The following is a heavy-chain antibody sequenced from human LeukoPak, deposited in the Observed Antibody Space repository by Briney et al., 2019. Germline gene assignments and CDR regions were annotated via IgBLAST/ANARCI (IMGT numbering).Heavy chain of an antibody. Sequence: GGSLRLSCEASGFTLSDSAMSWVRQASGRGLEWVSLISASGGNSYYADSVKGRFTVSRDSSKNTLHLQMNSLRAEDTAVYYCARDIELSCWGQGTLVTVSS. CDR1: GFTLSDSA. CDR3: ARDIELSC. CDR2: ISASGGNS. D-gene: IGHD1-26*01. J-gene: IGHJ4*02. V-gene: IGHV3-23*01.